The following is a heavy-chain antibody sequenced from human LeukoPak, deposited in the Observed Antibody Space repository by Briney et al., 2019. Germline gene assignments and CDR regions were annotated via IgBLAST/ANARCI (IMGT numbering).Heavy chain of an antibody. V-gene: IGHV6-1*01. J-gene: IGHJ3*01. CDR1: GDSVSTNSVA. CDR3: ARGRYSGFDL. Sequence: PSQTLSLTCAISGDSVSTNSVAWNWIRQSPSRGLEWLGRTYYRSKWNNDYAVSVKSRITINPDTPKNRFSLQLDSVTPDDTALYYCARGRYSGFDLWGQGTMVTVSS. CDR2: TYYRSKWNN. D-gene: IGHD2-15*01.